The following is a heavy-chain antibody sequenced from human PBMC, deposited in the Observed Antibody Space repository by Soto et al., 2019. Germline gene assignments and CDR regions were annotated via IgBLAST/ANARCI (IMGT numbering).Heavy chain of an antibody. Sequence: PGGSLRLSCAASGFTFSSYAMSWVRQAPGKGLEWVSAISGSGGSTYYADSVKGRFTISRDNSKNTLYLQMNSLRAEDTAVYHCAKVGPIFGVVKSSYFDYWGQGTLVTVSS. V-gene: IGHV3-23*01. D-gene: IGHD3-3*01. CDR1: GFTFSSYA. J-gene: IGHJ4*02. CDR3: AKVGPIFGVVKSSYFDY. CDR2: ISGSGGST.